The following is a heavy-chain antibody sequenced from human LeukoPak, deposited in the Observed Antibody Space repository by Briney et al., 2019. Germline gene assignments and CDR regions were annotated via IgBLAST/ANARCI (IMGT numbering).Heavy chain of an antibody. CDR2: IKQDGSEK. D-gene: IGHD7-27*01. V-gene: IGHV3-7*01. Sequence: GGSLRLSCAASGFTFSSYWMNWVRQAPGKGLEWVANIKQDGSEKYYVDSVKGRFSISRDNAKNSLYLQVDSLRAEDTAVYYCARDFNWGIFDYWGQGILVTVSS. CDR3: ARDFNWGIFDY. CDR1: GFTFSSYW. J-gene: IGHJ4*02.